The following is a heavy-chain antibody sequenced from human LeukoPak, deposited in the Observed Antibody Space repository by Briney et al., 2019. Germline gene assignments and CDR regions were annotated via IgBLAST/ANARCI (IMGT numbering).Heavy chain of an antibody. D-gene: IGHD1-26*01. CDR1: GYSISTGYY. Sequence: PSETLSLTCTVSGYSISTGYYWDWIRQPPGNGLEWIGTFYHGGSTYYNPSLKSRVTISVDTSKNQFSLNLTSVTAADTAVYYCASLRERSYYARGFDYWGQGTLVTVSS. CDR3: ASLRERSYYARGFDY. CDR2: FYHGGST. V-gene: IGHV4-38-2*02. J-gene: IGHJ4*02.